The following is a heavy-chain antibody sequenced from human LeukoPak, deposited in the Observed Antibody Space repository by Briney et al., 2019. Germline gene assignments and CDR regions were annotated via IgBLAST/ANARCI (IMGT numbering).Heavy chain of an antibody. CDR2: ITSSCGT. V-gene: IGHV3-23*01. Sequence: SAITSSCGTYYIASVRGRFIVSRDNSRNTLYLQMNGLTAEDTAMYYCAKEDYRDHTTGFDSWGHGTLVTVSS. D-gene: IGHD4-17*01. J-gene: IGHJ5*01. CDR3: AKEDYRDHTTGFDS.